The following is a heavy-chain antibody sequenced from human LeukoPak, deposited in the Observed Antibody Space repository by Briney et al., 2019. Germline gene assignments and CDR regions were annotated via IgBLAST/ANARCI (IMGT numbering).Heavy chain of an antibody. D-gene: IGHD5-24*01. CDR1: GGSFSDYY. CDR3: ARGNRAGYNFDY. V-gene: IGHV4-34*01. CDR2: IIQSGVT. Sequence: KSSETLSLTCAVYGGSFSDYYWSWIRQAPGKGLEWIGEIIQSGVTNYNPSLKSRATISIDTSKNQFSLKLSSVTAADTAVYSCARGNRAGYNFDYWGQGALVTVSS. J-gene: IGHJ4*02.